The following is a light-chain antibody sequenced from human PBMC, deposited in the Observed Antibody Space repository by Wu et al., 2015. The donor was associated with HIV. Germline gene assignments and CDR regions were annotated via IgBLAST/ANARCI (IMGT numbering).Light chain of an antibody. Sequence: DIHMTQSPSSLSASVGDRVTITCRASQGISNSLAWYQQKPGKAPKLLVYVASTLESGVPSRFSGSGSGTDYTLTISSLQPEDSATYYCQQHYSTRWTFGPRDQGRKS. CDR1: QGISNS. V-gene: IGKV1-NL1*01. CDR2: VAS. J-gene: IGKJ1*01. CDR3: QQHYSTRWT.